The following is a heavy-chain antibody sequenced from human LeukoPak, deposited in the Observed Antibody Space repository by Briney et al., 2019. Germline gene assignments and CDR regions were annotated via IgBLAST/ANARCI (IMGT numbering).Heavy chain of an antibody. CDR1: GFTFSSYG. J-gene: IGHJ6*02. V-gene: IGHV3-30*18. CDR3: AKELAAAGTYYYYGMDV. CDR2: ISYDGSNK. D-gene: IGHD6-13*01. Sequence: GRSLRLSCAAPGFTFSSYGMHWVRQAPGKGLEWVAVISYDGSNKYYADSVKGRFTISRDNSKNTLYLQMNSLRAEDTAVYYCAKELAAAGTYYYYGMDVWGQGTTVTVSS.